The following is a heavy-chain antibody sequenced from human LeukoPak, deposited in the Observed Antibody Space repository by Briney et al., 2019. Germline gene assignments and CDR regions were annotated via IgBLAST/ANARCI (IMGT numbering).Heavy chain of an antibody. CDR2: IRSKAYGGTT. J-gene: IGHJ4*02. Sequence: GGSLRLSCTASGFTFGDYAMSWVRQAPGKGLEWVGFIRSKAYGGTTEYATSVKGRFTISRDDSKGIAYLQMNSLKTEDTAVYYCTRVDTYDFWSGYLLDYWGQGTLVTVSS. D-gene: IGHD3-3*01. V-gene: IGHV3-49*04. CDR3: TRVDTYDFWSGYLLDY. CDR1: GFTFGDYA.